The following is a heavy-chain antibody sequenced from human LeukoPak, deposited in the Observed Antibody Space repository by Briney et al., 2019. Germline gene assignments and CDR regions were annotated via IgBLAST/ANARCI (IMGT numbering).Heavy chain of an antibody. D-gene: IGHD3-16*01. V-gene: IGHV3-64*01. CDR2: ISSNGGTT. Sequence: GGSLRLSCAASGFIFSSYAMHWVRQAPGKGLEYVPAISSNGGTTDYANSVKGRFTISRDNSKNTLYLQMGSLRAEDMAVYYCAREVPNDDHRDFFDYWGQGTLVTVSS. J-gene: IGHJ4*02. CDR1: GFIFSSYA. CDR3: AREVPNDDHRDFFDY.